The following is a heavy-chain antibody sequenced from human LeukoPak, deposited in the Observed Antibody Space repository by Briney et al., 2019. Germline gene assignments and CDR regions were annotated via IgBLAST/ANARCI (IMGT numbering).Heavy chain of an antibody. CDR1: GASISSHY. J-gene: IGHJ6*03. Sequence: ESSETLSLTCAVSGASISSHYWSWIRQPPGKGLEWIGYTSGSISDNPSLKSRVAVSVDPSQNQVSLSLTSVTAADTAVYYCARVLAIFGLDTTDFYMDVWGKGTTVTVYS. CDR2: TSGSI. D-gene: IGHD3/OR15-3a*01. V-gene: IGHV4-59*11. CDR3: ARVLAIFGLDTTDFYMDV.